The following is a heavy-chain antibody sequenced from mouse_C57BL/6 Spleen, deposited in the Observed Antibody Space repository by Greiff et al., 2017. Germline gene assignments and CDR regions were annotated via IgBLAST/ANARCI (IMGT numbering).Heavy chain of an antibody. J-gene: IGHJ2*01. Sequence: VQLQQSGPELVKPGASVKISCKASGYTFTDYYMNWVKQSHGKSLEWIGDINPNNGGTSYNQKFKGKATLTVDKSSSTAYMELRSLPSESSAVNYCARNGLRFSFDYWGQGTTLTVSS. V-gene: IGHV1-26*01. CDR1: GYTFTDYY. CDR2: INPNNGGT. D-gene: IGHD3-1*01. CDR3: ARNGLRFSFDY.